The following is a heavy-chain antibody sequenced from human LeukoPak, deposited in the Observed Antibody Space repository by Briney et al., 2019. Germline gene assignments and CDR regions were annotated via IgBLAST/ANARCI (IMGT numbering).Heavy chain of an antibody. CDR2: ISYAGSNK. CDR3: AARVGATTVDY. V-gene: IGHV3-30*03. CDR1: GFTFSNCD. J-gene: IGHJ4*02. Sequence: PGGSLRLSCEASGFTFSNCDMHWVRQAQGKGLEWVAVISYAGSNKYYADSVKGRFTISRDDSNNTLYVQMNSLRAEDTAVYYCAARVGATTVDYWGQGTLVTVSS. D-gene: IGHD1-26*01.